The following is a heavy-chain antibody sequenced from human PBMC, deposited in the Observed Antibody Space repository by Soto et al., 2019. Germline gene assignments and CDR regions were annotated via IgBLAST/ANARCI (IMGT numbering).Heavy chain of an antibody. CDR3: AYSSTPFDY. CDR1: GFTFSSYA. Sequence: EVQLLESGGGLVQPGGSLRLSCAASGFTFSSYAMSWVRQAPGKGLEWVSAISGSGGSTYYADSVKGRFTNSRDNPKNTLYLEMNSLRADDTAVYYCAYSSTPFDYWGPGTLVTVSS. CDR2: ISGSGGST. J-gene: IGHJ4*02. V-gene: IGHV3-23*01. D-gene: IGHD6-13*01.